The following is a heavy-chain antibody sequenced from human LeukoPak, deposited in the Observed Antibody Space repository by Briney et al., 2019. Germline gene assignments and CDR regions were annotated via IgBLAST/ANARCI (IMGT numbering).Heavy chain of an antibody. V-gene: IGHV4-30-4*08. CDR3: ARYTPGDWYFDL. J-gene: IGHJ2*01. CDR2: IYYSGST. CDR1: GGSISSGGYY. Sequence: PSETLSLTCTVSGGSISSGGYYWSWIRQHPGKGLEWIGYIYYSGSTYYNPSLKSRVTISVDTSKNQFSLKLSSVTAADTAVYYCARYTPGDWYFDLWGRGTLVTVSS.